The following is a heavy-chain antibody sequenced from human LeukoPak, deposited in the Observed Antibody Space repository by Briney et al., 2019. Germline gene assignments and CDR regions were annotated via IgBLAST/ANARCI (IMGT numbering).Heavy chain of an antibody. D-gene: IGHD2-2*01. Sequence: PGGSLRLSCAASGFTLSSYAMSWVRQAPGKGLEWVSAINGSGGSTYYADSVKGRLTISRDNSKNTLYLQMNSLRAEDTAVYYCAKNPLGYCSSTSCYTLPVDYWGQGTLVTVSS. CDR1: GFTLSSYA. J-gene: IGHJ4*02. CDR3: AKNPLGYCSSTSCYTLPVDY. CDR2: INGSGGST. V-gene: IGHV3-23*01.